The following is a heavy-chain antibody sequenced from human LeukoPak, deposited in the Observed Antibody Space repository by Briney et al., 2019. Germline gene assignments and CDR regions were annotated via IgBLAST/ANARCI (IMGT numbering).Heavy chain of an antibody. J-gene: IGHJ5*02. D-gene: IGHD6-13*01. Sequence: SETLSLTCTVSGGSISSYYWSWIRQPPGKGLEWIGYIYYSGSTNYNPSLKSRVTISVDTSKNQFSLKLSSVTAADTAVYYCARGASSSWYGVSNWFDPWGQGTLVTVSS. CDR2: IYYSGST. CDR1: GGSISSYY. V-gene: IGHV4-59*01. CDR3: ARGASSSWYGVSNWFDP.